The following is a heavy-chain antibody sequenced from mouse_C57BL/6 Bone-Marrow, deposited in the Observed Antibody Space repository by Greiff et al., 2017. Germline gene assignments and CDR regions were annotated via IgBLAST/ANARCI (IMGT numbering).Heavy chain of an antibody. V-gene: IGHV1-61*01. J-gene: IGHJ4*01. CDR1: GYTFTSYW. CDR2: LYPSDSET. D-gene: IGHD1-1*02. Sequence: VQLQQPGAELVRPGSSVKLSCKASGYTFTSYWMDWVKQRPGQGLEWIGNLYPSDSETHYNQKFKDKATLTVDKSSSTAYMQRSSLTSEDSAVYYCARRGLFYAMDYWGQGTSVTVSS. CDR3: ARRGLFYAMDY.